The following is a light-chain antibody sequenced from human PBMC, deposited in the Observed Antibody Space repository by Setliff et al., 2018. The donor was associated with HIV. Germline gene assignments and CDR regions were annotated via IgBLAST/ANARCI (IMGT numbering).Light chain of an antibody. CDR3: CSYAGSYNWV. CDR2: DVS. Sequence: SVLTQPRSVSGSPGQSVTISCTGTSSDVGAYNYVSWYQQHPGKAPKLMICDVSKRPSGVPDRFSASKSGNTASLTISGLQAEDEADYYCCSYAGSYNWVFGGGTKVTVL. CDR1: SSDVGAYNY. J-gene: IGLJ3*02. V-gene: IGLV2-11*01.